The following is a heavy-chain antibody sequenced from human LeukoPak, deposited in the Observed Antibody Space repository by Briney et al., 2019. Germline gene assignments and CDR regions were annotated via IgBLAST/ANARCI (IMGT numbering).Heavy chain of an antibody. D-gene: IGHD2-15*01. V-gene: IGHV1-8*01. Sequence: GASVKVSCKASGYTFTSYDINWVRQATGQGLEWMGWMNPNSGNTGYAQKFQGRVTMTRNTSISTAYMELSSLRSEDTAVYYCAKRSSDCSGGTCYHVDYWGQGTLVTVSS. CDR3: AKRSSDCSGGTCYHVDY. CDR1: GYTFTSYD. CDR2: MNPNSGNT. J-gene: IGHJ4*02.